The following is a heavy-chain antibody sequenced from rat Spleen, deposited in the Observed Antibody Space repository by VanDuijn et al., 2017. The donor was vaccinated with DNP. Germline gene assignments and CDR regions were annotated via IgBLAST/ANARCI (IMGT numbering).Heavy chain of an antibody. V-gene: IGHV5-35*01. J-gene: IGHJ3*01. CDR1: GFIFSTNW. CDR2: ITPDGSIT. CDR3: VSGGPGINQGNWFVY. D-gene: IGHD1-4*01. Sequence: EVQLVESGGGLVQPGRSLKLSCAASGFIFSTNWLNWIRQAPGKGLEWVASITPDGSITYYPDRVKGRFMISKDDVRNTGKLQMNNLRSEDTAMYYCVSGGPGINQGNWFVYWGQGTLVTVSS.